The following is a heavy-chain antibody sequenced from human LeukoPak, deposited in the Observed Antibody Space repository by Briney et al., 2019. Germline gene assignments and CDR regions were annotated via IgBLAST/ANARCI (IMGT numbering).Heavy chain of an antibody. V-gene: IGHV7-4-1*02. CDR1: GYTFTSYA. D-gene: IGHD3-10*01. Sequence: GASVKVSCKASGYTFTSYAMNWVRQAPGQGLEWMGWINTNTGNPMYAQGFTGRFLFSLDTSVSTAYLQISSLEAEDTAIYYCAREAYGSGSYHFDCWGQGTLVTASS. CDR3: AREAYGSGSYHFDC. CDR2: INTNTGNP. J-gene: IGHJ4*02.